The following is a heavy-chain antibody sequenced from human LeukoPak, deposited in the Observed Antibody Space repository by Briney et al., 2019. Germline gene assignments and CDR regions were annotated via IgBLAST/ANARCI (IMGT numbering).Heavy chain of an antibody. CDR1: GFTFSSYW. Sequence: GGSLRLSCAASGFTFSSYWMSWVRQAPGKGLEWVANIKQDGSEKYYVDSVKGRFTISRDSAKNSLYLQMNSLRAEDTAVYYCARILGLRRSPFDYWGQGTLVTVSS. J-gene: IGHJ4*02. CDR2: IKQDGSEK. D-gene: IGHD4-23*01. CDR3: ARILGLRRSPFDY. V-gene: IGHV3-7*01.